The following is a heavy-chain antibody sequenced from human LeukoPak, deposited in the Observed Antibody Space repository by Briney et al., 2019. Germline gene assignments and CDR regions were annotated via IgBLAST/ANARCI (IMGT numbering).Heavy chain of an antibody. CDR3: ARGQPYDFWSGYYWYNWFDP. V-gene: IGHV4-34*01. J-gene: IGHJ5*02. CDR2: INHSGST. CDR1: GGSFSGYY. D-gene: IGHD3-3*01. Sequence: SSETLSLTCAVYGGSFSGYYWSWIRQPPGKGLEWIGEINHSGSTNYNPSLKSRVTISVDTSKNQFSLKLSSVTAADTAVYYCARGQPYDFWSGYYWYNWFDPWGQGTLVTVSS.